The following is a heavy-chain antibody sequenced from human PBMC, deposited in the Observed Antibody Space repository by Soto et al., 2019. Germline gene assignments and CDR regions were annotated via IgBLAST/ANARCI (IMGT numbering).Heavy chain of an antibody. J-gene: IGHJ6*02. CDR3: VKDNPTLDV. V-gene: IGHV3-30*18. CDR1: GFTFSSSA. CDR2: ISYDGSDR. Sequence: PGGSLRLSCSASGFTFSSSALHWVRQAPGKGLEWVAIISYDGSDRYYADSVKGRFTISRDNSKSTLSLQMNSLRTEDTAVYYCVKDNPTLDVWGQGTTVTVSS. D-gene: IGHD1-1*01.